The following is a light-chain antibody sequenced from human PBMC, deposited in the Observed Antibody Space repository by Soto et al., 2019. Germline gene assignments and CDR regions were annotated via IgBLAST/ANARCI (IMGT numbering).Light chain of an antibody. CDR2: AAY. V-gene: IGKV1-6*01. J-gene: IGKJ1*01. Sequence: IQMTQSPSSLSASVGDRVTITCRTSQTINNYLNWYQQKPGRAPKLLIYAAYNLQSGVPSRFSGSGSGTDFTLTISSLQPEDFATYYCLQDYNYPWTFGQGTKVDIK. CDR3: LQDYNYPWT. CDR1: QTINNY.